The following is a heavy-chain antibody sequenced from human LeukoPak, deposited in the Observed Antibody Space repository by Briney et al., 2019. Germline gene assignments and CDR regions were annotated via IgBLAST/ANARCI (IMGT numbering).Heavy chain of an antibody. CDR3: WRYDLGGAFDI. V-gene: IGHV3-53*01. CDR1: GLTVSSNY. J-gene: IGHJ3*02. CDR2: IYSDGST. Sequence: GGSLRLSCAASGLTVSSNYMSWVRQAPGKGLEWVSVIYSDGSTYYADSVKGRFTISRDNSKNKLYLQMNSLRAEDTAVYFCWRYDLGGAFDIWGQGTMVTVSS. D-gene: IGHD3-16*01.